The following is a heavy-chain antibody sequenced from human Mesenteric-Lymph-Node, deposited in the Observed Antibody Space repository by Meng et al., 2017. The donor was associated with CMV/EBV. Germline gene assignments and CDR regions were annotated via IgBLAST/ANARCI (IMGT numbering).Heavy chain of an antibody. J-gene: IGHJ4*02. CDR2: INPRGNFS. CDR3: ASIAADNY. Sequence: KVSCKASGDTLSRHWMHWVRQAPGQGLEWMGVINPRGNFSVIAQKFQGRLTLTWVTSTSTDYMELTSLRSDDTAVYFCASIAADNYWGQGTLVTVSS. D-gene: IGHD6-13*01. V-gene: IGHV1-46*01. CDR1: GDTLSRHW.